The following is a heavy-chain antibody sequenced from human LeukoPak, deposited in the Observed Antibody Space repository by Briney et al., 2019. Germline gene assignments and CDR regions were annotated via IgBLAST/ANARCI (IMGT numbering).Heavy chain of an antibody. CDR3: ARDLGATTNYFDY. Sequence: SETLSFTCTVSGGSISSSSYYWGWIRQPPGKGLEWIGSIYYSGSTYYNPSLKSRVTISVDTSKNQFSLKLSSVTAADTAVYYCARDLGATTNYFDYWGQGTLVTVSS. CDR1: GGSISSSSYY. CDR2: IYYSGST. V-gene: IGHV4-39*07. J-gene: IGHJ4*02. D-gene: IGHD1-26*01.